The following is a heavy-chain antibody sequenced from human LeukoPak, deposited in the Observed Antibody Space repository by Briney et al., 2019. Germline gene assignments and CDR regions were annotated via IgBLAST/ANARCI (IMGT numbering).Heavy chain of an antibody. CDR3: ASLYETFDY. CDR1: GFTFSTYS. Sequence: QPGGSLRLSCAASGFTFSTYSMNWVRQAPGKGLEWVSYISSGSNTIYYADSVKGRFTISRDNAKNSLYLQMNSLRAEDTAVYYCASLYETFDYWGQGTLVTVSS. J-gene: IGHJ4*02. CDR2: ISSGSNTI. V-gene: IGHV3-48*04. D-gene: IGHD2/OR15-2a*01.